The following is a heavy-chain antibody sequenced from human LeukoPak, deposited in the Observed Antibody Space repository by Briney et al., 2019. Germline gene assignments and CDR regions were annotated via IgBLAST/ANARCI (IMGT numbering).Heavy chain of an antibody. CDR3: AKSWCETIGYGIYD. J-gene: IGHJ4*02. Sequence: GGSLRLSCAASGLSFSSYGMQWVRQAPGKGLERVAFIQYDGSNKYYAESVKGRFTISRDNSKNTLYLQMNSLRADDTAVYYCAKSWCETIGYGIYDWGQGTLVTVSS. CDR1: GLSFSSYG. V-gene: IGHV3-30*02. D-gene: IGHD2-2*01. CDR2: IQYDGSNK.